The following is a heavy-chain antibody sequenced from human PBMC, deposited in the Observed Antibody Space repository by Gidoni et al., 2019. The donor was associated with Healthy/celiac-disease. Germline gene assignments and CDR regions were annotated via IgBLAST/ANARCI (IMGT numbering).Heavy chain of an antibody. D-gene: IGHD3-10*01. CDR2: IWYDGSNK. CDR1: GFTFSSYG. CDR3: ARDYGSGSSYPDY. V-gene: IGHV3-33*01. J-gene: IGHJ4*02. Sequence: LRLSCAASGFTFSSYGMHWVRQAPGKGLEWVAVIWYDGSNKYYADSVKGRFTISRDNSKNTLYLQMNSLRAEDTAVYYCARDYGSGSSYPDYWGQGTLVTVSS.